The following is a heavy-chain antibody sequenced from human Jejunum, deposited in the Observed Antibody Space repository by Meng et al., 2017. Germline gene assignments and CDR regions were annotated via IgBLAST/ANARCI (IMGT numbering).Heavy chain of an antibody. CDR3: ARPSYNNWAIDY. Sequence: GGSLRLSCEASGFTFSSYWIGWVRQAPGKGLEWVANINQDASVKYYVDSVKGRFTISRDNAKNSLYVQMNSRRAEDTALYYCARPSYNNWAIDYWGQGTLVTVSS. V-gene: IGHV3-7*01. CDR1: GFTFSSYW. D-gene: IGHD1-1*01. CDR2: INQDASVK. J-gene: IGHJ4*02.